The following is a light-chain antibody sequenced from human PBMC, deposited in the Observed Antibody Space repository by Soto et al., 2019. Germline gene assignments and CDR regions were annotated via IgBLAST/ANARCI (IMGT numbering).Light chain of an antibody. J-gene: IGLJ1*01. CDR3: SSYTSSSTHV. CDR1: SSDVGAYTF. V-gene: IGLV2-14*03. CDR2: DVS. Sequence: QSALTQPASVSGSPGQSITISCTGTSSDVGAYTFVSWYQQHPDKVPKLMIFDVSRRPSGVSDRFSGSKSGNTASLTISGLQPEDEADYYCSSYTSSSTHVFGSATNFTVL.